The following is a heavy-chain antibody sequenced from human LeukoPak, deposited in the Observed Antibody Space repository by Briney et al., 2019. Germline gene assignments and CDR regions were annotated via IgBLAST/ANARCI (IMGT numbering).Heavy chain of an antibody. D-gene: IGHD3-22*01. CDR2: ISYDGSNK. J-gene: IGHJ4*02. V-gene: IGHV3-30*18. CDR1: GFTFDDYA. CDR3: AKGMVVTGMLFDY. Sequence: GGSLRLPCAASGFTFDDYAMHWVRQAPGKGLEWVAVISYDGSNKYYADSVKGRFTISRDNSKNTLYLQMNSLRAEDTAVYYCAKGMVVTGMLFDYWGQGTLVTVSS.